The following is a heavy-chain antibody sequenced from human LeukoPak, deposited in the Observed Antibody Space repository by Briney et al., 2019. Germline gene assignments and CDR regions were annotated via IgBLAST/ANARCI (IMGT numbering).Heavy chain of an antibody. CDR1: GFTFSSYA. J-gene: IGHJ5*02. V-gene: IGHV3-23*01. D-gene: IGHD4-17*01. CDR3: AKDSGHGDYGWFDP. CDR2: ISGSGGST. Sequence: GGSLRLSCAASGFTFSSYAMSWVRQAPGKGLEWVSAISGSGGSTYYADSVKGRSTISRDNSKNTLYLQMNSLRAEDTAVYYCAKDSGHGDYGWFDPWGQGTLVTVPS.